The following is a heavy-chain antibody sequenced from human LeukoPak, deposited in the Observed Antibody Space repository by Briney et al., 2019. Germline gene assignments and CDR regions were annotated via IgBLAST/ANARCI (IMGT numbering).Heavy chain of an antibody. CDR2: IYHSGGT. V-gene: IGHV4-4*02. Sequence: KPSETLSLTCAVSGGSISSSNWWSWVRQPPGKGLEWIGEIYHSGGTNYNPSLKSRVTISVDKSKNQFSLKLSSVTAADTAVYYCANLANYYGSGFDYWGQGTLVTVSS. CDR1: GGSISSSNW. J-gene: IGHJ4*02. D-gene: IGHD3-10*01. CDR3: ANLANYYGSGFDY.